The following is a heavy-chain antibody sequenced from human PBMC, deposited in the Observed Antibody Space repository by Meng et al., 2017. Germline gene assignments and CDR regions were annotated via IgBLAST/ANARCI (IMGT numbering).Heavy chain of an antibody. CDR2: IKQDGSEK. CDR1: GFTFSSYW. Sequence: LSLTCAASGFTFSSYWMSWVRQAPGKGLEWVANIKQDGSEKYYVDSVKGRFTISRDNAKNSLYLQMNSLRAEDTAVYYCARDFSPRLLWFGELLHKIHDAFDIWGQGTMVTVSS. J-gene: IGHJ3*02. D-gene: IGHD3-10*01. CDR3: ARDFSPRLLWFGELLHKIHDAFDI. V-gene: IGHV3-7*01.